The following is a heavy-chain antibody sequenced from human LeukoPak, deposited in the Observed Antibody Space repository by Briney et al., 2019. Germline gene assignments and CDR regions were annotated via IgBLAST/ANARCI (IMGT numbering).Heavy chain of an antibody. D-gene: IGHD3-9*01. CDR3: ARGGGGNSDFLTTYTGASLSFDY. CDR2: LGISGDYT. V-gene: IGHV3-23*01. Sequence: GGSLRLSYAASGFTFSSYGMSWVRQAPGKGLQWVSSLGISGDYTWYAGSVKGRFTISRDSSKNTLYLQMNSLGAEDTAVYYCARGGGGNSDFLTTYTGASLSFDYWGQGALVTVSS. CDR1: GFTFSSYG. J-gene: IGHJ4*02.